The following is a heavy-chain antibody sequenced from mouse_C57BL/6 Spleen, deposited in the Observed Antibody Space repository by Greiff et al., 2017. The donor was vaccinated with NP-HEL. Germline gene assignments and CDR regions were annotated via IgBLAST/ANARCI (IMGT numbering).Heavy chain of an antibody. D-gene: IGHD1-1*01. CDR1: GYTFTDYN. CDR2: INPNNGGT. Sequence: EVQLQQSGPELVKPGASVKIPCKASGYTFTDYNMDWVKQSHGKSLEWIGDINPNNGGTIYNQKFKGKATLTVDKSSSTAYMELRSLTSEDTAVYYCARSSYYYGSSYGDAMDYWGQGTSVTVSS. J-gene: IGHJ4*01. V-gene: IGHV1-18*01. CDR3: ARSSYYYGSSYGDAMDY.